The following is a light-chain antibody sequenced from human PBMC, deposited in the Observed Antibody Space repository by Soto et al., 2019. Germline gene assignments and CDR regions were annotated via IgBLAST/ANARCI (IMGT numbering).Light chain of an antibody. CDR2: DVT. CDR3: CSYVGSYTSYV. J-gene: IGLJ1*01. V-gene: IGLV2-11*01. CDR1: SSDVGTYNF. Sequence: QSVLTQPRSVSGSPGLSVTISCTGTSSDVGTYNFVSWYQQHPGKAPKFMIYDVTKRPSGVPDRFSGSKSGNTASLTISGLQAEDEADYYCCSYVGSYTSYVFGTGTKVTVL.